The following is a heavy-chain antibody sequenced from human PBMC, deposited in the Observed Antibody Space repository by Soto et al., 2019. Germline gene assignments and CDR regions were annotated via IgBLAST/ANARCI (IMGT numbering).Heavy chain of an antibody. V-gene: IGHV4-59*01. D-gene: IGHD2-15*01. Sequence: SETLSFTCTVSGGSIISYYWSWIRQPPGKGLEWIGYIYYSGSTNYNPSLKSRVTISVDTSKKQFSLKLSSVTAADTAVYYCAGTRGYCSGGSCPTVVDYWGQGTLVTVSS. CDR3: AGTRGYCSGGSCPTVVDY. CDR2: IYYSGST. CDR1: GGSIISYY. J-gene: IGHJ4*02.